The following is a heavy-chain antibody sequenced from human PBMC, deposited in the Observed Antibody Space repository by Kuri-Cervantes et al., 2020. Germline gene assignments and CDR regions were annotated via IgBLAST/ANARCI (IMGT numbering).Heavy chain of an antibody. CDR1: GGYFSGYY. CDR2: INHSGST. Sequence: TLSLTCAVYGGYFSGYYWSWICQPPGKGLEWIGEINHSGSTNYNPSLKSRVTISVDTSKNQFSLKLSSVTAADTAVYYCARGRGANRSSPGWRIAVACLGWFDPWGQGTLVTVSS. CDR3: ARGRGANRSSPGWRIAVACLGWFDP. D-gene: IGHD6-19*01. J-gene: IGHJ5*02. V-gene: IGHV4-34*01.